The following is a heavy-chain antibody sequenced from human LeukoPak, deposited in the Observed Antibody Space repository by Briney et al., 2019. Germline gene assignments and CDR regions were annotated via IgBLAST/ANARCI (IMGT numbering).Heavy chain of an antibody. CDR1: GGSISSSSYY. V-gene: IGHV4-39*01. CDR2: IYYSGST. CDR3: ARNIAARRRYYYYYMDV. Sequence: SETLSLTCTVSGGSISSSSYYWGWIRQPPGKGLEWIGSIYYSGSTYYNPSLKSRVTISVDTSKNQFSLKLSSVTAADTAVYYCARNIAARRRYYYYYMDVWGKGTTVTVSS. D-gene: IGHD6-6*01. J-gene: IGHJ6*03.